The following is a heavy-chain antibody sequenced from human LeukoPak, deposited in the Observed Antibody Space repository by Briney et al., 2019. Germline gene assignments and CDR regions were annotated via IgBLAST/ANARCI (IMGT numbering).Heavy chain of an antibody. CDR3: ARDSLAGNVDY. D-gene: IGHD1-14*01. CDR1: GGSITSGSHY. J-gene: IGHJ4*02. Sequence: SETLSLTCTVSGGSITSGSHYWSWIRQPAGKGLEWIGRIYTDGSTNYNPSLKSRVTISVDTSKNQFSLKLSSVTAADTAVYYCARDSLAGNVDYWGQGTLVTVSS. CDR2: IYTDGST. V-gene: IGHV4-61*02.